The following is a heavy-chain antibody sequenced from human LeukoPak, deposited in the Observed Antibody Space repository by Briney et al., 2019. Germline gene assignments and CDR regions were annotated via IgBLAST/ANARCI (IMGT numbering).Heavy chain of an antibody. V-gene: IGHV4-39*07. CDR2: IYYSGST. CDR3: ARDSSSWSRTNWFDP. CDR1: GGSISSSSYY. J-gene: IGHJ5*02. Sequence: SETLSLTCTVSGGSISSSSYYWGWIRQPPGKGLEWIGSIYYSGSTYYNPSLKSRVTISVDTSKNQFSLKLSSVTAADTAVYYCARDSSSWSRTNWFDPWGQGTLVTVSS. D-gene: IGHD6-13*01.